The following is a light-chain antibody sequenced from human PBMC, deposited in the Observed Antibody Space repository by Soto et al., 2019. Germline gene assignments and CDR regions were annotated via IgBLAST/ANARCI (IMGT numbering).Light chain of an antibody. Sequence: DIQMTQSPSTLSASVGDRVTITCRDSQSISSWLAWYQQKPVKAPKLLIYKASSLESGVQSRFSGRGSGTEFTLTISSLQPDDFATYYCQQFNNYPWTFGQGTRVEIK. V-gene: IGKV1-5*03. J-gene: IGKJ1*01. CDR2: KAS. CDR1: QSISSW. CDR3: QQFNNYPWT.